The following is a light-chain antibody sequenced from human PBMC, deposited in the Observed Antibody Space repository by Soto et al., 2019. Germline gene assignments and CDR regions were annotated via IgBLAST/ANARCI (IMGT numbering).Light chain of an antibody. Sequence: QAVVTQPPSVSGAPGQRVTISCTGSSSNIGAGYDVHWYQQLPGTAPKLLIYGNSNRPSGVPDRFSGSKSGTSAPLAITGLQAEDEADYYCQSYDSSLSALYVFGTGTKVTVL. CDR1: SSNIGAGYD. CDR3: QSYDSSLSALYV. V-gene: IGLV1-40*01. J-gene: IGLJ1*01. CDR2: GNS.